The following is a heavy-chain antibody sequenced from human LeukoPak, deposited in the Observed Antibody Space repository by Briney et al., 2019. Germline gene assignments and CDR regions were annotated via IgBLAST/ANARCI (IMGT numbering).Heavy chain of an antibody. Sequence: GESLRLSCVGSGFTFRSHAMSWVRQAPEKGLEFVSGIYENGGTTYYADSVKGRFSNSRDNSKNTLYLQMDSLRGEDTAVYYCAKDFRIGYSAHFDYWGQGALVTVSS. CDR2: IYENGGTT. J-gene: IGHJ4*02. CDR1: GFTFRSHA. D-gene: IGHD2-21*01. V-gene: IGHV3-23*01. CDR3: AKDFRIGYSAHFDY.